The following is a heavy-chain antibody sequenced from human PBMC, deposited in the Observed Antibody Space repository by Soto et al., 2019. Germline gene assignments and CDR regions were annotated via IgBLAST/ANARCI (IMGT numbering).Heavy chain of an antibody. CDR1: GFIFSNFW. CDR3: ARVRAGGYFDY. CDR2: IKEDGSET. J-gene: IGHJ4*02. V-gene: IGHV3-7*01. D-gene: IGHD3-16*01. Sequence: LSLTCAASGFIFSNFWMSWVRQAPGKGLQWVASIKEDGSETYYVDSVKGRLTISRDNAKISLYLQMNSLRAEDTAVYYCARVRAGGYFDYWGQGTLVTVSS.